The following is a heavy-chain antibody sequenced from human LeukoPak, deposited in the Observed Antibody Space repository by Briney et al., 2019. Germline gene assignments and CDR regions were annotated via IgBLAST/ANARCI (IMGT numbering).Heavy chain of an antibody. D-gene: IGHD3-3*01. V-gene: IGHV4-39*02. CDR1: GGSISSSSYY. CDR3: ARDYYDFWSGSMDV. Sequence: SETLSLTCTVSGGSISSSSYYWGWIRQPPGKGLEWIGSIYHSGSTHYNPSLKSRVTISVDTSKNQFSLKLSSVTAADTAVYYCARDYYDFWSGSMDVWGQGTTVTVSS. J-gene: IGHJ6*02. CDR2: IYHSGST.